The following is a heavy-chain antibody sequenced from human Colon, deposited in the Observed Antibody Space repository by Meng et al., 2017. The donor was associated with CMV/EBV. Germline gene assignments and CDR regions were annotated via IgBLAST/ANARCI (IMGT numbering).Heavy chain of an antibody. V-gene: IGHV3-23*01. D-gene: IGHD1-1*01. CDR1: GFTFSSYA. J-gene: IGHJ4*02. CDR3: AKDLWTTGTYFDY. CDR2: ISGSGGST. Sequence: GGSLRLSCAASGFTFSSYAMSWVRQAPGKGLEWVSDISGSGGSTFYADSVKGRFTISRDNSKNTLYLQMNSLRAEDTAVYYCAKDLWTTGTYFDYWGQGTLVTVSS.